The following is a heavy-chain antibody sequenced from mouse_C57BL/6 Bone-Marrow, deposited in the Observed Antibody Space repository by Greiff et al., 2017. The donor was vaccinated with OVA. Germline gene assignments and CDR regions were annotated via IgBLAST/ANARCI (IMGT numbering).Heavy chain of an antibody. V-gene: IGHV5-6*02. J-gene: IGHJ2*01. Sequence: DVMLVESGGDLVKPGGSLKLSCAASGFTFSSYGMSWVRQTPDKRLEWVATISSGGSYTYYPDSVKGRFTISRDNAKNTLYLQMSSLKSEDTAMYYCARQCGTDFDYWGQGTTLTVSS. CDR3: ARQCGTDFDY. CDR2: ISSGGSYT. CDR1: GFTFSSYG. D-gene: IGHD4-1*01.